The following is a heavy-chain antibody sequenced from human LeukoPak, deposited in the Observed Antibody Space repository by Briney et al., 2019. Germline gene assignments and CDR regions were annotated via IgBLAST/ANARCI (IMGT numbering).Heavy chain of an antibody. CDR3: ARGPEPYDYGDYCYYYYYMDV. CDR1: GFTFSSYS. CDR2: ISSSSYI. D-gene: IGHD4-17*01. V-gene: IGHV3-21*01. Sequence: GGSLRLSCAASGFTFSSYSMNWVRLAPGKGLEWVSSISSSSYIYYADSVKGRFTISRDNAKNSLYLQMNSLRAEDTAVYYCARGPEPYDYGDYCYYYYYMDVWGKGTTVTVSS. J-gene: IGHJ6*03.